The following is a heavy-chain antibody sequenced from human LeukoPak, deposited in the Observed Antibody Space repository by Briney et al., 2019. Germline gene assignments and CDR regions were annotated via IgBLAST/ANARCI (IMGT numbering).Heavy chain of an antibody. CDR3: ARAITNYGYIFDY. Sequence: AGRSLRLSCAASGFTFSSYGMHWVRQAPGKGLEWVAVISYDGSNKHYADSVKGRFTISRDNSKNTLYLQMNSLRAEDTAVYYCARAITNYGYIFDYWGQGTLVTVSS. V-gene: IGHV3-30*03. J-gene: IGHJ4*02. D-gene: IGHD5-18*01. CDR2: ISYDGSNK. CDR1: GFTFSSYG.